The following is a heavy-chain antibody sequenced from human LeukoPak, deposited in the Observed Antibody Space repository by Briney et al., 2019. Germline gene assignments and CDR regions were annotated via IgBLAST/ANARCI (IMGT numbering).Heavy chain of an antibody. CDR1: GGSIRGSSYY. Sequence: SETLSLTCSVSGGSIRGSSYYWGWIRQPPGKGLECLGTIYYSGSAYYSPSLKSRVTISVDTSKNQFSLKLSSVTAADTAVYYCATFGSGSHYYYYYMDVWGKGTTVTVSS. D-gene: IGHD3-10*01. CDR2: IYYSGSA. V-gene: IGHV4-39*01. CDR3: ATFGSGSHYYYYYMDV. J-gene: IGHJ6*03.